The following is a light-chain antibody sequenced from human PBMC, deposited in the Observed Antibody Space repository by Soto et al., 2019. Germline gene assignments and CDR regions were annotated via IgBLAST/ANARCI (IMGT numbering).Light chain of an antibody. CDR3: QQYGSSPIT. V-gene: IGKV3-20*01. Sequence: FVLPQSPGTLSLSPGERTSLSCRASQSISRYLAWYQQKPGQGPRLLIYGASRRATGIPDRFSGSGSGTDFTLTISRLEPEDSAVYYCQQYGSSPITFGQGARLEI. CDR2: GAS. J-gene: IGKJ5*01. CDR1: QSISRY.